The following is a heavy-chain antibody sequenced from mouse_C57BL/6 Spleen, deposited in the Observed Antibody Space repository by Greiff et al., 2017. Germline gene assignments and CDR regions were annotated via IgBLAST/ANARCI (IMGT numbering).Heavy chain of an antibody. CDR1: GYTFTSYG. CDR2: IYPRSGNT. V-gene: IGHV1-81*01. CDR3: ARISTVVAMDY. Sequence: LLESGAELARPGASVKLSCKASGYTFTSYGISWVKQRTGQGLEWIGEIYPRSGNTYYNEKFKGKATLTADKSSSTAYMELRSLTSEDSAVYFCARISTVVAMDYWGQGTSVTVSS. J-gene: IGHJ4*01. D-gene: IGHD1-1*01.